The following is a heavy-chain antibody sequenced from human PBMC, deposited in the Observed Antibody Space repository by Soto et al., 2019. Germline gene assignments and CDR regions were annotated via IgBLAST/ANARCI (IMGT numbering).Heavy chain of an antibody. CDR2: IGTAGDT. CDR3: ARGPWPRGDSSGFYYYFDY. V-gene: IGHV3-13*04. D-gene: IGHD3-22*01. CDR1: GFTFSTHD. J-gene: IGHJ4*02. Sequence: EVQLVESGGGLVQPGGSLRLSCAASGFTFSTHDMHWVRQATGKGLEWVSAIGTAGDTYYPDSVKGRFAISRENAKNSLYLQVNSLRVGDTAVYYWARGPWPRGDSSGFYYYFDYWGQGTLVTVSS.